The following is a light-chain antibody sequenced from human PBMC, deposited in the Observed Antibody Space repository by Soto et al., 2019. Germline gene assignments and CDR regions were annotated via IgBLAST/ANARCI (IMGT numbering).Light chain of an antibody. V-gene: IGKV3-11*01. CDR1: QSVNTY. Sequence: EIVFTQSPATLSLSPGERATLSCRASQSVNTYLAWYQQKPGQPPRLLIYDASTSATGIPARFSGSESGTDFTLTISGLEPEDFVVYYCQQRSNSITFGQGTRLESK. J-gene: IGKJ5*01. CDR2: DAS. CDR3: QQRSNSIT.